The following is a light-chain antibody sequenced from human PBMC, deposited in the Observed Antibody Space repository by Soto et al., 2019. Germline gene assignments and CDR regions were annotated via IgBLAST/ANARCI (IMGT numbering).Light chain of an antibody. J-gene: IGLJ2*01. CDR1: SSNIGAGYD. CDR2: GNT. CDR3: LSFESSLSVV. Sequence: QSVLTQPPSVSGAPGQRVTISCTGSSSNIGAGYDVHWYQQLPGRAPKLLIYGNTNRPSGVPDRFSGSKSGTSASLAITGLHAEDEADYYCLSFESSLSVVFGGGTKVXVL. V-gene: IGLV1-40*01.